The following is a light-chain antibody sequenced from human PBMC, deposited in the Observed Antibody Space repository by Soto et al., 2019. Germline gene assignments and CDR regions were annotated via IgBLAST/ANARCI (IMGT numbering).Light chain of an antibody. CDR3: CSYAGSSTLV. CDR1: SSDVGSYNL. V-gene: IGLV2-23*01. CDR2: EGS. J-gene: IGLJ2*01. Sequence: QSALTQPASVSGSPGQSITISCTGTSSDVGSYNLVSWYQQHPGKAPKLMIYEGSKRPSGVSNRFSGSKSGNTASLTISGLQAEDEAEYYCCSYAGSSTLVFGGVTKLTVL.